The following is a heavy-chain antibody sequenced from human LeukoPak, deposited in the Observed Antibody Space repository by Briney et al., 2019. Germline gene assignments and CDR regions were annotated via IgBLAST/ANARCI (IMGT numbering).Heavy chain of an antibody. V-gene: IGHV2-5*02. D-gene: IGHD2-8*01. Sequence: SGPTLVKPTQTLTLTCTFSGFSLSTSGVGVGWIRQPPGKALEWLALIYWDDDKRYSPSLKSRLTITKDTSKSQVILTMTNMDPVDTATYYCAHRRANGLLDYWGQGTLVTVSS. CDR2: IYWDDDK. CDR1: GFSLSTSGVG. J-gene: IGHJ4*02. CDR3: AHRRANGLLDY.